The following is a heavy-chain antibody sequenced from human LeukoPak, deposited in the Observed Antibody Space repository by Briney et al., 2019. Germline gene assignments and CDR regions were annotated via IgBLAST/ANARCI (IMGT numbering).Heavy chain of an antibody. D-gene: IGHD4-23*01. J-gene: IGHJ4*02. CDR3: ARRGDGGRSFDY. V-gene: IGHV3-53*01. Sequence: GGSLRLSCAASGFTFSSNSLSWVRQAPGKGLEWVSVIYSGGNTYYADSVKGRFTISRDNSKNTLFLQMNSLRAEDTAVYYCARRGDGGRSFDYWGQGTLVTVSS. CDR1: GFTFSSNS. CDR2: IYSGGNT.